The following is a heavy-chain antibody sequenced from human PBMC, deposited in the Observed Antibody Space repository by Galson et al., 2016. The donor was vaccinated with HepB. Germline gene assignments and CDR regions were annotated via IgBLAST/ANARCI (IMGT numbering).Heavy chain of an antibody. CDR1: NGSISSDY. J-gene: IGHJ4*02. D-gene: IGHD2-15*01. CDR2: ISYSGST. CDR3: ARVPYCSGRTCLARYFDY. Sequence: SETLSLTCTVSNGSISSDYWSWFRQAPGKGLELIGHISYSGSTNYNPSLKSRVTISAGSNEFYLNLTSVTAADTAVYYCARVPYCSGRTCLARYFDYRGRGILVTVSS. V-gene: IGHV4-59*01.